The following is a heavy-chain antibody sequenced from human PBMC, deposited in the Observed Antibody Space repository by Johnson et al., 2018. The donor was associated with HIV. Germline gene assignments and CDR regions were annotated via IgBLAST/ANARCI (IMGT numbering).Heavy chain of an antibody. Sequence: MQLVESGGGLVQPGGSLRLSCAASGFTVSSNYMSWVRQAPGKGLEWVSVIYSGGSTYYADSVKGRFTIARDSSKNTLFLQMNSLRVDDTAVYYCARASGFDMWGQGTMVTVSS. J-gene: IGHJ3*02. CDR2: IYSGGST. D-gene: IGHD1-26*01. CDR1: GFTVSSNY. V-gene: IGHV3-66*01. CDR3: ARASGFDM.